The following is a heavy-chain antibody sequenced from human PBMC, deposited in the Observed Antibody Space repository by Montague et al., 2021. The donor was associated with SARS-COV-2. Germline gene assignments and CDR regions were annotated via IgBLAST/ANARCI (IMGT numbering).Heavy chain of an antibody. CDR1: GGSISSGGYY. CDR3: AGQRKATVVTDLLFDY. Sequence: SETLSLTYTVSGGSISSGGYYWSWIRQHPGKGLEWIGYIYYSGSTNYNPSLKSRVTISVDTSKNQFSLKLSSVTAADTAVYYCAGQRKATVVTDLLFDYWGQGTLVTVSS. J-gene: IGHJ4*02. V-gene: IGHV4-61*08. CDR2: IYYSGST. D-gene: IGHD4-23*01.